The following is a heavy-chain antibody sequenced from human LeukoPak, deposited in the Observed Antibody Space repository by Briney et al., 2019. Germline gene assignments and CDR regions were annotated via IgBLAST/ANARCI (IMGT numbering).Heavy chain of an antibody. Sequence: RPSETLSLTCAVYGGSFSGYYWSWIRQPPGKGLEWIGEINHSGSTSYNPSLKSRVTISVDTSKNQFSLKLSSVTAADTAVYYCARGLLRGYYYYYMDVWGKGTTVTVSS. J-gene: IGHJ6*03. CDR2: INHSGST. CDR3: ARGLLRGYYYYYMDV. D-gene: IGHD3-10*01. CDR1: GGSFSGYY. V-gene: IGHV4-34*01.